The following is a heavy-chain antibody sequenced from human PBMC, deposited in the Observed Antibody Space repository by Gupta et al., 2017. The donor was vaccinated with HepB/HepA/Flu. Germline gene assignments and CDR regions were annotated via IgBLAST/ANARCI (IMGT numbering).Heavy chain of an antibody. Sequence: EQVVESGGGLVQPGGSLRLACTTSGFTFTTSDMSWVRQAPGKGMEWVSQISPSGGAASYADSVEGRFTISRDNAQNSLFLQMNSLTVEDTAIYYCVCGNHYYGLDVWGQGTTVTVSS. D-gene: IGHD1-14*01. V-gene: IGHV3-48*03. J-gene: IGHJ6*02. CDR2: ISPSGGAA. CDR3: VCGNHYYGLDV. CDR1: GFTFTTSD.